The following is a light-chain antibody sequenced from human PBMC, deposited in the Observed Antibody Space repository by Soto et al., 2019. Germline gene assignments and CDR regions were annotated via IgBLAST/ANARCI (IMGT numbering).Light chain of an antibody. J-gene: IGKJ1*01. CDR1: QSIGSW. CDR2: KAS. Sequence: DIQMTQSPSTLSASIGDRVSITCRASQSIGSWLAWYQQKPGKAPKLLIYKASTLETGVPSRFSGSGSATEFSLTISSLEPDDFATYYCQRYEGAKTFGPGTKVEL. V-gene: IGKV1-5*03. CDR3: QRYEGAKT.